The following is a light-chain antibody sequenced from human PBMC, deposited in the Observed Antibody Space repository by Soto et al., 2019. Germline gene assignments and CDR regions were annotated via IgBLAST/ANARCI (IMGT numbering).Light chain of an antibody. CDR3: AAWDDSLNGYWV. CDR1: SSNIGSNT. Sequence: QSVLTQPPSASGTPGQTVTISCSGSSSNIGSNTVNWYRQVPGTAPKILIYTNSQRPSGVPDRFSGSKSGTSASLAISGLLSEDEADYYCAAWDDSLNGYWVFGGGTKVTVL. V-gene: IGLV1-44*01. CDR2: TNS. J-gene: IGLJ3*02.